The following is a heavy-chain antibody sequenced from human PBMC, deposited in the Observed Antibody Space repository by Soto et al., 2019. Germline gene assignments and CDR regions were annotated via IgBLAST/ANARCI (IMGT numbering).Heavy chain of an antibody. V-gene: IGHV3-30*18. CDR3: AKDPGRFLEWLFVY. CDR1: GFTFSSYG. CDR2: ISYDGSNK. Sequence: PWGSLRLSCAASGFTFSSYGMHWVRQAPGKGLEWVAVISYDGSNKYYADSVKGRFTISRDNSKNTLYLQMNSLRAEDTAVYYCAKDPGRFLEWLFVYWGQGTLVTVSS. D-gene: IGHD3-3*01. J-gene: IGHJ4*02.